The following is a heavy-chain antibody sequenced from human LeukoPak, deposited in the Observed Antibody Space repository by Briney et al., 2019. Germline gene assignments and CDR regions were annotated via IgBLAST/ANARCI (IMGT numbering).Heavy chain of an antibody. CDR3: ARYSYGVNSFWFDP. Sequence: SETLSLACTVSGGSISSSSYYWGWIRQPPGKGLEWIGSIYYSGSTYYNPSLKSRVTISVDTSKNQFPLKLSSVTAADTAVYYCARYSYGVNSFWFDPWGQGTLVTVSS. D-gene: IGHD4-23*01. V-gene: IGHV4-39*06. J-gene: IGHJ5*02. CDR1: GGSISSSSYY. CDR2: IYYSGST.